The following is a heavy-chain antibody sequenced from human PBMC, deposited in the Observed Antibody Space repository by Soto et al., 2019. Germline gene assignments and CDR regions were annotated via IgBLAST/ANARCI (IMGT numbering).Heavy chain of an antibody. CDR1: GGSISSSSYY. D-gene: IGHD3-3*01. Sequence: SETLSLTCTFSGGSISSSSYYWGWIRQPPGKGLEWIGSIYYSGSTYYNPSLKSRVTISVDTSKNQFSLKLSSVTAADTAVYYCARADFWSGWGFDYWGQGTLVTVS. CDR3: ARADFWSGWGFDY. J-gene: IGHJ4*02. V-gene: IGHV4-39*07. CDR2: IYYSGST.